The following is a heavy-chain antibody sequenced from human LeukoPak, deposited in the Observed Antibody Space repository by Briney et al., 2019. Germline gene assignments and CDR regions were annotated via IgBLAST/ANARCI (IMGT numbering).Heavy chain of an antibody. CDR2: LISSSSGF. Sequence: GPSLSLSCVPSGFTFSTPATNSVRHAPGNGREWVSYLISSSSGFNYADAVRGRFTVSRDNAKNSLFLQMNSLRAEDTAVYFCARDPSLGRDWYSYMDIWGKGTTVTVSS. V-gene: IGHV3-48*04. D-gene: IGHD5-24*01. J-gene: IGHJ6*03. CDR3: ARDPSLGRDWYSYMDI. CDR1: GFTFSTPA.